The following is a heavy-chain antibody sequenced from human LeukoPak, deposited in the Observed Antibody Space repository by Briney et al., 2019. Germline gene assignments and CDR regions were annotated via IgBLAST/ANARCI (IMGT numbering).Heavy chain of an antibody. CDR1: GFTFSSYA. CDR2: ISAGGGRT. D-gene: IGHD2-2*01. CDR3: ARDGIVVVPAAMGY. J-gene: IGHJ4*02. Sequence: GGSLRLSCAASGFTFSSYAMSWVRQAPGKGLEWVSVISAGGGRTYYADSVMGRFTISRDNSKNTLDLQMNSLRAEDTAVYYCARDGIVVVPAAMGYWGQGTLVTVSS. V-gene: IGHV3-23*01.